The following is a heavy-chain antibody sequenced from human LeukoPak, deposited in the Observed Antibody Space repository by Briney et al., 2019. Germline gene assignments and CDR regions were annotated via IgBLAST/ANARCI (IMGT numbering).Heavy chain of an antibody. CDR3: ARARAIVGATWNYYYYMDV. V-gene: IGHV4-34*01. Sequence: SETLSLTCAVYGGSFSGYYWSWIRQPPGKGLEWIGEINHSGSTNYNPSLKSRVTISVDTSKNQFSLKLSSVTAADTAVYYCARARAIVGATWNYYYYMDVWGKGTTVTVSS. CDR2: INHSGST. CDR1: GGSFSGYY. D-gene: IGHD1-26*01. J-gene: IGHJ6*03.